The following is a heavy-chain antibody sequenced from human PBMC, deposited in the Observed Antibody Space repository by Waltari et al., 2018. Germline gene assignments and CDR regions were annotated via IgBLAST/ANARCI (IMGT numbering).Heavy chain of an antibody. Sequence: QVQLQESGPGLVKPSETLSLTCTVPGGSISSYYWSWIRQPPGKGLEWIGNIYYRGGTNYNPTLTSRVTISVDTAKNQFSLKLSYVTAADTAVYYCARVGANDAFDIWGQGTMVTVSS. D-gene: IGHD1-26*01. V-gene: IGHV4-59*01. CDR2: IYYRGGT. J-gene: IGHJ3*02. CDR3: ARVGANDAFDI. CDR1: GGSISSYY.